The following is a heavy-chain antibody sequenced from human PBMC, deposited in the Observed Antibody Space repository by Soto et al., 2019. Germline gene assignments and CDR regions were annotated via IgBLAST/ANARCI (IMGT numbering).Heavy chain of an antibody. V-gene: IGHV3-30*03. CDR1: GFTFNDYA. J-gene: IGHJ4*02. CDR2: ISSDGHHQ. CDR3: SRGTYYPQSSSLHADY. Sequence: VQLVESGGGEVQPGGSLRVSCATSGFTFNDYAMYWVRQAPGQGLEWVAMISSDGHHQFYVDNLRGRFTVSRDNSKNTLFLQMNSLRPEDSAVYYCSRGTYYPQSSSLHADYWGPGTVITVSS. D-gene: IGHD2-2*01.